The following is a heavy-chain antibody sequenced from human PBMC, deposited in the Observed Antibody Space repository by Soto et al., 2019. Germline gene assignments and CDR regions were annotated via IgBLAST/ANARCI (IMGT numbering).Heavy chain of an antibody. CDR3: PADPAHYYGSASYESSPDS. Sequence: QVQLVESGGGVVQPGRSLRLSCAASGFTFSSYGMHWVRQAPGKGLEWVAVISYDGSNKYYADSVKGRFTISRDNSKNTLYLQMNRLSAEDMAVFYCPADPAHYYGSASYESSPDSWGQGTLVTVPS. V-gene: IGHV3-30*03. CDR2: ISYDGSNK. J-gene: IGHJ4*02. CDR1: GFTFSSYG. D-gene: IGHD3-10*01.